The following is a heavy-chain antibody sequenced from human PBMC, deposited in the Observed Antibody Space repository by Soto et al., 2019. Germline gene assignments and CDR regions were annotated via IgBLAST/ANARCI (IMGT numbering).Heavy chain of an antibody. CDR3: ARGHSAYYYDSSGYRTEDY. V-gene: IGHV1-8*01. CDR1: GYTFTSYD. J-gene: IGHJ4*02. Sequence: QVQLVQSGAEVKKPGASVKVSCKASGYTFTSYDINWVRQATGQGLEWMGWMNPNSGNTDYAQKFQGRVTMTRNTSISTAYMGLSSLRSEDTAVYYCARGHSAYYYDSSGYRTEDYWGQGTLVTVSS. D-gene: IGHD3-22*01. CDR2: MNPNSGNT.